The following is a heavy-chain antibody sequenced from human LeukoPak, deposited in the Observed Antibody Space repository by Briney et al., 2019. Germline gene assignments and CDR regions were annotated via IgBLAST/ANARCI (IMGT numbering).Heavy chain of an antibody. J-gene: IGHJ5*02. CDR1: GYTFTGYY. CDR3: ARDPSIAARPDNWFDP. D-gene: IGHD6-6*01. CDR2: INPNSGGT. Sequence: ASVKVSCKASGYTFTGYYMHWVRQAPGQGLEWMGWINPNSGGTNYAQKFQGRVTMTRDTSISTAYMELSRLRSDDTAVYYCARDPSIAARPDNWFDPWAREPWSPSPQ. V-gene: IGHV1-2*02.